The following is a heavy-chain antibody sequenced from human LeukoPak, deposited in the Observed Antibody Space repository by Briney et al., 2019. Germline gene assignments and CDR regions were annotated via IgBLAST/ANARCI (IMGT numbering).Heavy chain of an antibody. Sequence: SETLSLTCAVYGGSFSGYYWSWIRQPPGKGLEWIGEINHSGSTNYNPSLKSRVTISVDTSKKQFSLKLSSVTAADTAVYYWGRGNWNYAFDIWGQGTMVTVSS. D-gene: IGHD1-7*01. J-gene: IGHJ3*02. CDR3: GRGNWNYAFDI. CDR1: GGSFSGYY. CDR2: INHSGST. V-gene: IGHV4-34*01.